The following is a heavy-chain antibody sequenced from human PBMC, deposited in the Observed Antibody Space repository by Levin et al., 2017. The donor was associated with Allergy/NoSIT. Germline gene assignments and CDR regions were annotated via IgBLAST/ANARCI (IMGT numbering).Heavy chain of an antibody. CDR1: GFTFDTYS. D-gene: IGHD6-13*01. CDR2: IVSSSSII. Sequence: GESLKISCAASGFTFDTYSMNWVRQAPGKGLEWVSYIVSSSSIIEYADSVKGRFTISRDNAKNSLYLQMHSLRVEDTAVYYCARRTQIAAAGSNNYYYYMDVWGKGTTVTVSS. CDR3: ARRTQIAAAGSNNYYYYMDV. V-gene: IGHV3-48*01. J-gene: IGHJ6*03.